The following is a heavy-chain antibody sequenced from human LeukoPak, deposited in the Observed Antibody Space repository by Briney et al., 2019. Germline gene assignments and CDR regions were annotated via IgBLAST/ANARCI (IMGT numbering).Heavy chain of an antibody. Sequence: VASVKVSCKASGYTFTSYGISWVRQAPGQGLEWMGWISAYNGNTNYAQKLQGRVTMTTDTSTSTAYMELRSLRPDDTAVYYCAREMGYYYGSGSFGYYYYGMDVWGQGTTVTVSS. CDR2: ISAYNGNT. CDR3: AREMGYYYGSGSFGYYYYGMDV. CDR1: GYTFTSYG. V-gene: IGHV1-18*01. J-gene: IGHJ6*02. D-gene: IGHD3-10*01.